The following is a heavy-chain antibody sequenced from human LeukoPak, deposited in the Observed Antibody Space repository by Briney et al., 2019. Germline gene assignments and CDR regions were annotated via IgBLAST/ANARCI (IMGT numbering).Heavy chain of an antibody. Sequence: GGSLRLSCAASGFTFSSYAMSWVRQAPGKGLAWVSTISGGGGSTYYADSVKGRFTISRDKSKNTLYLQMNSLRAEDTAVYYCAKLEGTGSYFDYRGQGTLVTVSS. J-gene: IGHJ4*02. V-gene: IGHV3-23*01. CDR1: GFTFSSYA. CDR2: ISGGGGST. D-gene: IGHD3/OR15-3a*01. CDR3: AKLEGTGSYFDY.